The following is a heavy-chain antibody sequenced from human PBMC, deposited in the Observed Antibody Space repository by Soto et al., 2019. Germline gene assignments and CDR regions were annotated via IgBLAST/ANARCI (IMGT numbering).Heavy chain of an antibody. J-gene: IGHJ3*02. CDR3: TKGRQRFPSVRGNTFDI. CDR1: GFTFRSYG. V-gene: IGHV3-30*18. D-gene: IGHD3-10*02. CDR2: ISSDGNNK. Sequence: PGGSLRLSCAASGFTFRSYGMHWVRQAPGKGLEWMAVISSDGNNKYYADSVKGRFTISRDNSKNTGYLQMNSLRPNDTDLYYFTKGRQRFPSVRGNTFDIWVQGTVVTVSS.